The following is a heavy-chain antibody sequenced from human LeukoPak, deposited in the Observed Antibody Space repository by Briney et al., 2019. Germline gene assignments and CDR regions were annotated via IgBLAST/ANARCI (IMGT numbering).Heavy chain of an antibody. Sequence: PSETLSLTCTASGGSISNYFWNWIRQSPGKRLEWIGFVYNGGSTNYNPSLKSRVTMSVDTSKNQFSLKMSYVTAADTAMYYCARESSGSYYRWYFDLWGRGTLVTVSS. CDR3: ARESSGSYYRWYFDL. J-gene: IGHJ2*01. CDR2: VYNGGST. CDR1: GGSISNYF. D-gene: IGHD1-26*01. V-gene: IGHV4-59*01.